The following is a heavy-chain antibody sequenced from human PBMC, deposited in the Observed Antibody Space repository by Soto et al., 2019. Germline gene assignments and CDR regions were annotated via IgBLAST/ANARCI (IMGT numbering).Heavy chain of an antibody. V-gene: IGHV3-21*06. Sequence: EVHLVEAGGGLVKPGESLTLSCAASGFTVGSFTLNWVRQAPGKGLEWVSSISSSSAYIYYAESVNGRFTISRDNARSTLYLQMNSLRLDDTAVYFCARDGLTFGGDWGQGTLVAVSS. CDR1: GFTVGSFT. CDR3: ARDGLTFGGD. D-gene: IGHD3-16*01. J-gene: IGHJ4*02. CDR2: ISSSSAYI.